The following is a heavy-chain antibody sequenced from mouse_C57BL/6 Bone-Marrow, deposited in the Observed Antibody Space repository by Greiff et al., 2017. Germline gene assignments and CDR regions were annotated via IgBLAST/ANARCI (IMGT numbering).Heavy chain of an antibody. D-gene: IGHD1-1*01. CDR3: TRSLIYYGTNH. J-gene: IGHJ2*01. V-gene: IGHV14-2*01. Sequence: VQLQQSGAELVKPGASVKLSCTASGFNITDYYIHWVKQRTEQGLEWIGRIDPEDGETKYAPKFQDKATITADTSSNTAYLQLSSLTSEDTAVYYCTRSLIYYGTNHGGQGTTLTVSS. CDR2: IDPEDGET. CDR1: GFNITDYY.